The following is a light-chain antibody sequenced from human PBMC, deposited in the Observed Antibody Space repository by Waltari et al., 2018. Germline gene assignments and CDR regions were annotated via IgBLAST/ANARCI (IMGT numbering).Light chain of an antibody. CDR3: MQGLQTPWT. J-gene: IGKJ1*01. V-gene: IGKV2-28*01. CDR1: QSLQPFNGNNS. Sequence: DIGMTQSPLSLAVTPGEPASISCRSSQSLQPFNGNNSLDWYLHKPGQPPQILIYLGSTRASGVPDRFSGRGSGTYFTLKISRVEAEDVGVYYCMQGLQTPWTFGQGTKVEIK. CDR2: LGS.